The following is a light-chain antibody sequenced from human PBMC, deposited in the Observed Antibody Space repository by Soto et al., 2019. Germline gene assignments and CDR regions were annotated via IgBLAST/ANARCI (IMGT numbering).Light chain of an antibody. CDR1: QSVLYSSNNKNY. J-gene: IGKJ4*01. CDR2: WAS. V-gene: IGKV4-1*01. CDR3: QQYYSAPQVLT. Sequence: DIVMTQSPDSLAVSLGERATINCKSSQSVLYSSNNKNYLAWYQQKPGQPPKLLIYWASTRESGVLDRFSGSGSGTDFTLTISSLQAEDVAVYYCQQYYSAPQVLTFGGGTKVEIK.